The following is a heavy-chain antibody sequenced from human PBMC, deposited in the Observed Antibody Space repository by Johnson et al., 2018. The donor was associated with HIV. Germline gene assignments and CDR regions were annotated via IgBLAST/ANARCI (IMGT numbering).Heavy chain of an antibody. D-gene: IGHD2-2*01. J-gene: IGHJ3*02. CDR3: AKGRIVVAGFDAFDI. V-gene: IGHV3-NL1*01. CDR2: IYSGGST. Sequence: QVQLVESGGGVVQPGRSLRLSCAASGFTFSTYGMHWVRQAPGKGLEWVSVIYSGGSTYYADSVKGRFTISRDNAKNSLYLQMNSLRAEDTAVYYCAKGRIVVAGFDAFDIWGQGTMVTVSS. CDR1: GFTFSTYG.